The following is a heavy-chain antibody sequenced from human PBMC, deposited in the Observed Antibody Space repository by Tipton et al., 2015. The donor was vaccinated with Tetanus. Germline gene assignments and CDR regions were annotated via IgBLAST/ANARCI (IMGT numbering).Heavy chain of an antibody. D-gene: IGHD3-3*01. Sequence: TLSLTCTVSGGSVSSYYWSWIRQAPGKGLEWIGSVYNSGGTYYNPSLKSRVTISVDTSKNQFSLKLSSVTAADTAVYYCARIYDFWSGYYSDHWGQGTLVTVSS. J-gene: IGHJ4*02. CDR3: ARIYDFWSGYYSDH. CDR1: GGSVSSYY. CDR2: VYNSGGT. V-gene: IGHV4-59*05.